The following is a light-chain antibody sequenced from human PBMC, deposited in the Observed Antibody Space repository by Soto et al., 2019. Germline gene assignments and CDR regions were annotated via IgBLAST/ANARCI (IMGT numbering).Light chain of an antibody. Sequence: EIVMTQSLDTLSVSPGERATLSCRASQSVSSNLAWYQQKPGQAPRLLIYGASTRATGIPARFSGSGSGTEFTLTISSLQSEDFAVYYCQQYNNWPPTFGGGTKVDIK. J-gene: IGKJ4*01. V-gene: IGKV3-15*01. CDR2: GAS. CDR3: QQYNNWPPT. CDR1: QSVSSN.